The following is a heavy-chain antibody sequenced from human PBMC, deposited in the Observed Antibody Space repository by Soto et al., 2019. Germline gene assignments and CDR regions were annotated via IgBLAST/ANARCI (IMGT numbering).Heavy chain of an antibody. J-gene: IGHJ4*02. CDR2: MSGGGGTT. V-gene: IGHV3-23*01. CDR3: AKDWPYRAATATDY. D-gene: IGHD6-13*01. Sequence: GGSLRLSCAASGFTFTSYALTWVRQAPGQGLEWVSGMSGGGGTTYYADYVKGRFTISRDDSKNTVYLQMNSLRVEDTAVYYCAKDWPYRAATATDYWGQGIMVTVSS. CDR1: GFTFTSYA.